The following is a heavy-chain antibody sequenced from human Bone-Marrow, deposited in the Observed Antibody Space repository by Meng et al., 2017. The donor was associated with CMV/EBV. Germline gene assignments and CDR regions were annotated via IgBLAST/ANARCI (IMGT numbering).Heavy chain of an antibody. CDR3: AKAGEYEYSSSPRGYYYYGMDV. J-gene: IGHJ6*02. V-gene: IGHV3-23*01. D-gene: IGHD6-6*01. CDR2: ISGSGGST. Sequence: GESLKISCAASGFTFSSYAMSWVRQAPGKGLEWVSAISGSGGSTYYAGSVKGRFTISRDNSKNTLYLQMNSLRAEDTAVYYCAKAGEYEYSSSPRGYYYYGMDVWGQGTTVTVSS. CDR1: GFTFSSYA.